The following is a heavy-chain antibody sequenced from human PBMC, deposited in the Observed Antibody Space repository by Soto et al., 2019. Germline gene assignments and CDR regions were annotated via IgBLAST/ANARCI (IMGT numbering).Heavy chain of an antibody. J-gene: IGHJ5*01. CDR2: IYYSGST. V-gene: IGHV4-59*01. CDR3: ARPVVAAATGWFDS. Sequence: PXETLSLPFTVSGGSISSYEWSWIRQPPGKGLEWIGYIYYSGSTNYNPSLKSRVTISVDTSKNQFSLKLSSVTAADTAVYYCARPVVAAATGWFDSWGQGTLVTVSS. CDR1: GGSISSYE. D-gene: IGHD2-15*01.